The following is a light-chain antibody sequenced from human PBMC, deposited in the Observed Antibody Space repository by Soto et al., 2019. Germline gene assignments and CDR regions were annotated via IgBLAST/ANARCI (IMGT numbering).Light chain of an antibody. CDR2: GTS. Sequence: EIVMTQSPATLSVSPGERATLSCRASQSVSSNLAWYQQKPGQAPRXLVYGTSNRATGIPDRFSGGGSGTDLTITITRLEPEDFEVYYCQQYSSSPLTFGGGTKVDIK. V-gene: IGKV3D-15*01. CDR3: QQYSSSPLT. CDR1: QSVSSN. J-gene: IGKJ4*01.